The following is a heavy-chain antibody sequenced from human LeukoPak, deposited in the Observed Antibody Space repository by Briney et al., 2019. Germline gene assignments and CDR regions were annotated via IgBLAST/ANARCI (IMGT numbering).Heavy chain of an antibody. CDR3: ARDRVVGLGIDNAFDI. V-gene: IGHV1-69*13. CDR1: GGTFSSYA. J-gene: IGHJ3*02. D-gene: IGHD2-15*01. Sequence: SVKISCKASGGTFSSYAISWVRQAPGQGLEWMGGIIPVFGTANYAQKFQGRVTITADESTSTAYMELSSLRSEDTAVYYCARDRVVGLGIDNAFDIWGHGTMVTVSS. CDR2: IIPVFGTA.